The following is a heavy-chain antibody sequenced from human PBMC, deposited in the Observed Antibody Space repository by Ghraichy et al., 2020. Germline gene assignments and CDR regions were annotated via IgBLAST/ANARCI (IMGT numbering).Heavy chain of an antibody. D-gene: IGHD5-24*01. CDR3: ARVKDGSLDY. V-gene: IGHV4-30-4*01. CDR1: GGSISSGDCY. Sequence: SETLSLTCTVSGGSISSGDCYWSWIRQPPGKGLEWIGYIYYSGSTYYNPSLKSRVTISVDTSKNQFSLKLSSVTAADTAVYYCARVKDGSLDYWGQGTLVTVSS. J-gene: IGHJ4*02. CDR2: IYYSGST.